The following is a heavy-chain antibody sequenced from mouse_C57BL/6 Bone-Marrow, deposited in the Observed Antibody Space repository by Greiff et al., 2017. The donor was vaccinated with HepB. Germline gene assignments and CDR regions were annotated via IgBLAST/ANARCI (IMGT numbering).Heavy chain of an antibody. CDR2: ISSGGDYI. V-gene: IGHV5-9-1*02. CDR3: TRTTTVVANWYFDD. Sequence: EVMLLESGAGLVKPGGSLKLSCAASGFTFSSYAMSWVRQTPEKRLEWVAYISSGGDYIYYADTVKGRFTFSRDNARTTLYLQMSSLKSEDTAMYYCTRTTTVVANWYFDDWGTGTTVTVSS. D-gene: IGHD1-1*01. CDR1: GFTFSSYA. J-gene: IGHJ1*03.